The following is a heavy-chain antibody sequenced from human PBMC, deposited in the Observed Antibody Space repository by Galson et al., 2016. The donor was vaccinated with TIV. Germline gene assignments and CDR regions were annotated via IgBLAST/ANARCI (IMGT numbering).Heavy chain of an antibody. CDR1: GYTFVTYY. D-gene: IGHD2-21*01. CDR2: IDPTSGGT. J-gene: IGHJ4*02. CDR3: AVWSNIYYFAL. Sequence: SVKVSCKASGYTFVTYYMHWVRQAPGQGLEWVGVIDPTSGGTTYAQKFQGRVTMTRGTSTSTVYMELSSLRSGDTAVFYCAVWSNIYYFALWGQGTLITVSS. V-gene: IGHV1-46*01.